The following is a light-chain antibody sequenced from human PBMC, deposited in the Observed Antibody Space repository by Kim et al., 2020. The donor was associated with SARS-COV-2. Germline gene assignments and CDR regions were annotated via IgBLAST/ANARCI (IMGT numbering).Light chain of an antibody. CDR2: GKN. Sequence: AWGQTVRITCQGDSLRSYYASWYQQKPGQAPVLVIYGKNNRPSGIPDRFSGSSSGNTASLTITGAQAEEEADYYCNSRDSSGNHWVFGGGTQLTVL. CDR1: SLRSYY. J-gene: IGLJ3*02. V-gene: IGLV3-19*01. CDR3: NSRDSSGNHWV.